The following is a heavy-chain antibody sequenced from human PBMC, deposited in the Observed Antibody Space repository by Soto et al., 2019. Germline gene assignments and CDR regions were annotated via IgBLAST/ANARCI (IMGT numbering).Heavy chain of an antibody. V-gene: IGHV3-53*02. Sequence: EVQLVETGGGLIQPGGSLRLSCAASGFTVSSNYMSWVRQAPGKGLEWDSVIYSGGSTYYADSEKGRFTISRDNSKNTLDLQMNSLWAEDTAVYYCARDSRGGMDVWGQGTTVTVSS. J-gene: IGHJ6*02. CDR2: IYSGGST. D-gene: IGHD3-10*01. CDR1: GFTVSSNY. CDR3: ARDSRGGMDV.